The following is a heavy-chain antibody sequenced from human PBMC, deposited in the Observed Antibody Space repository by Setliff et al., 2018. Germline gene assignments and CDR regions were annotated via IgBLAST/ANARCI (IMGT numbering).Heavy chain of an antibody. V-gene: IGHV1-69*05. CDR2: TIPSFGST. D-gene: IGHD5-18*01. CDR3: AREGVDTRSSTDYRYYMDV. Sequence: GASVKVSCKASGGTFRSYGISWVRQAPGQGLEWMGGTIPSFGSTNYAQKFQDRVTIITGESTSTAYMELSSLRTEDTAVYYCAREGVDTRSSTDYRYYMDVWGKGTTVTVS. J-gene: IGHJ6*03. CDR1: GGTFRSYG.